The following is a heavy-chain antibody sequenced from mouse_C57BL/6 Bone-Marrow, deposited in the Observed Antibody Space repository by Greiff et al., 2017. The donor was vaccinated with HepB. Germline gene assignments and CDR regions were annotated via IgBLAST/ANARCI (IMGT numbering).Heavy chain of an antibody. CDR2: INYDGSST. CDR1: GFTFSDYY. CDR3: ARDLDYFDY. Sequence: EVKVVESEGGLVQPGSSMKLSCTASGFTFSDYYMAWVRQVPEKGLEWVANINYDGSSTYYLDSLKSRFIISRDNAKNLLYLQMSSLKSEDTATYYCARDLDYFDYGGQGTTLTVSS. V-gene: IGHV5-16*01. J-gene: IGHJ2*01.